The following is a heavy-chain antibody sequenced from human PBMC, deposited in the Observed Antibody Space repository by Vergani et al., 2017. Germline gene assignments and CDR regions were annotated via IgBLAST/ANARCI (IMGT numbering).Heavy chain of an antibody. CDR1: GFTFDDYG. CDR2: INWNGDSM. J-gene: IGHJ4*02. D-gene: IGHD3-9*01. CDR3: ARGRDWLDD. Sequence: EVQLVESGGGVVRPGGSLRLSCATSGFTFDDYGMNWVRQAPGKGLEWVSDINWNGDSMGYADSVKGRFTISRDNAKNSLYLQMNSLIVGDTALYYCARGRDWLDDWGQGTLVTVSS. V-gene: IGHV3-20*04.